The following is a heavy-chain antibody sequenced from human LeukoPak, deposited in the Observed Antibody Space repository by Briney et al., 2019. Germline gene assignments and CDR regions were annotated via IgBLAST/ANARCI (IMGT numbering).Heavy chain of an antibody. CDR2: INPSGGST. CDR1: GYTFTGYY. CDR3: ARDGVLRFLEWLSPTYYYYMDV. D-gene: IGHD3-3*01. Sequence: ASVKVSCKASGYTFTGYYMHWVRQAPGQGLEWMGIINPSGGSTSYAQKFQSRVTMTRDTSTSTVYMELSSLRSEDTAVYCCARDGVLRFLEWLSPTYYYYMDVWGKGTTVTVSS. J-gene: IGHJ6*03. V-gene: IGHV1-46*01.